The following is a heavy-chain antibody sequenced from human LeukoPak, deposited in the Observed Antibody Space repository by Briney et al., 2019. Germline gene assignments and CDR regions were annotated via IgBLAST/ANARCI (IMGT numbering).Heavy chain of an antibody. Sequence: GGSLRLSCAASGFTFSDYWMARVRQAPGKGLERVSGISWNSGSIGYADSVKGRFTISRDNAKNSLYLQMNSLRAEDTALYYCAKDLDSSYYYYGMDAWGQGTTVTVSS. V-gene: IGHV3-9*01. CDR2: ISWNSGSI. CDR1: GFTFSDYW. CDR3: AKDLDSSYYYYGMDA. J-gene: IGHJ6*02. D-gene: IGHD5-18*01.